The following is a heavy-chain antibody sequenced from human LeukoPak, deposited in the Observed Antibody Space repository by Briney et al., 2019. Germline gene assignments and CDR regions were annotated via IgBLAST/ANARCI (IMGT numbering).Heavy chain of an antibody. CDR1: GGSISSSY. Sequence: PSETLSLTCTVSGGSISSSYWSWIRQPPGKGLEWIGYIYYSGSTNSNPSLKRRVTISVDTSKNQFSLKLTSVTAADTAVYYCARGGYSSGWYVFDYWGQGTLVTVSS. CDR3: ARGGYSSGWYVFDY. V-gene: IGHV4-59*01. D-gene: IGHD6-19*01. J-gene: IGHJ4*02. CDR2: IYYSGST.